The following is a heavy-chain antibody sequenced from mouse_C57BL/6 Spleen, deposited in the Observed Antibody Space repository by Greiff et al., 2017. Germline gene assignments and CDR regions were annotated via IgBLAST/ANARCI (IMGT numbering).Heavy chain of an antibody. CDR2: IHPYDSYT. D-gene: IGHD1-1*01. Sequence: QVQLQQSGAELVMPGASVKLSCKASGYTFTSYWMHWVKQRPGQGLEWIGEIHPYDSYTNYNQKFKGKSTLTVDKASSTAYMQLSSLTSEASAVXYGAKRGLRTTVVAPFAYWGQGTLVTVSA. CDR1: GYTFTSYW. V-gene: IGHV1-69*01. CDR3: AKRGLRTTVVAPFAY. J-gene: IGHJ3*01.